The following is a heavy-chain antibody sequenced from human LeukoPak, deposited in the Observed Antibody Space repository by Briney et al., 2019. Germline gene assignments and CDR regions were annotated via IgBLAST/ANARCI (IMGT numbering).Heavy chain of an antibody. D-gene: IGHD3-22*01. V-gene: IGHV3-33*01. CDR1: GFTFSSYG. CDR2: IWYDGGNK. CDR3: ARTDSSGYPVDY. Sequence: GGSLRLSCAASGFTFSSYGMHWVRQAPGKGLEWVAVIWYDGGNKYYADSVKGRFTISRDNSKNTLYLQMNSLRAEDTAVYYCARTDSSGYPVDYWGQGTLVTVSS. J-gene: IGHJ4*02.